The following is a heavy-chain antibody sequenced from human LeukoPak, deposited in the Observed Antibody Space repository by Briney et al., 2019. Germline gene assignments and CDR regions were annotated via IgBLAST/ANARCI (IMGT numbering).Heavy chain of an antibody. Sequence: GGSLRLSCAASGFTFSSYSMNWVRQAPGKGLEWVSSISSSSSYIYYADSVKGRFTISRDNAKNSLYLQMNSLRAEDTAVYYCARESCWNYRHFDYWGQGTLVTVSS. CDR1: GFTFSSYS. J-gene: IGHJ4*02. CDR2: ISSSSSYI. D-gene: IGHD1-7*01. CDR3: ARESCWNYRHFDY. V-gene: IGHV3-21*01.